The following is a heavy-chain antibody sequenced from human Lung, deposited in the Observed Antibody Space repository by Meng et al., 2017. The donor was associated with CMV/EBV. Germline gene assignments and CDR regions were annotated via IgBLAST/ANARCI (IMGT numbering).Heavy chain of an antibody. D-gene: IGHD2-2*01. J-gene: IGHJ6*02. CDR2: IIPIFAIA. V-gene: IGHV1-69*10. CDR1: RNTFSSYT. Sequence: SXXVSXKASRNTFSSYTLTWVRQAPGQGLEWMGGIIPIFAIANYAQSFRGRVTITADTSTSTGYMELSGLRSEDTAVYYCAVYCGTTSCYDGYGSDVWGQAXTVTVSS. CDR3: AVYCGTTSCYDGYGSDV.